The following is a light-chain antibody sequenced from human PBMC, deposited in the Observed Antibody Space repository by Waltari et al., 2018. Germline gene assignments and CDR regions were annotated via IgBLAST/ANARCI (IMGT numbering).Light chain of an antibody. J-gene: IGLJ3*02. CDR2: EVS. V-gene: IGLV2-14*01. CDR1: SSHFETYNY. Sequence: QSALTQPASVSGSPGQSITISCTGTSSHFETYNYVSWDQQHPGRAPKLIIYEVSNRPSGVSNRFSASKSGKTASLTISGLQPEDEADYYCCSYTTTVPIVFGGGT. CDR3: CSYTTTVPIV.